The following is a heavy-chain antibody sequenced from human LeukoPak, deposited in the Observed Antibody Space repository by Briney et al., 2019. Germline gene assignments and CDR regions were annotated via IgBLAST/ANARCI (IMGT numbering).Heavy chain of an antibody. CDR1: GFTFSSYG. CDR3: AKDWDIVVVPAAIRRDWFDP. V-gene: IGHV3-30*18. CDR2: ISYDGSNK. J-gene: IGHJ5*02. D-gene: IGHD2-2*02. Sequence: GGSLRLSCAASGFTFSSYGMHWVRQAPGKGLEWVAVISYDGSNKYYADSVKGRFTISRDNSKNTLYLQMNSLRAEDTAVYYCAKDWDIVVVPAAIRRDWFDPWGQGTLVTVS.